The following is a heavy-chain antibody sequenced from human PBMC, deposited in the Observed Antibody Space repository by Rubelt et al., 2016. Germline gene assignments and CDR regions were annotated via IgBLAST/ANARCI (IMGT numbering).Heavy chain of an antibody. D-gene: IGHD3-22*01. J-gene: IGHJ3*02. CDR2: IIPILGIA. CDR1: GGTFSSYA. Sequence: SVKVSCKASGGTFSSYAISWVRQAPGQGLEWMGRIIPILGIANYAQKFQGRVTITRDTSASTAYMELSSLRSEDTAVYYCATDHYDSSGSYAFDIWGQGTMVTVSS. CDR3: ATDHYDSSGSYAFDI. V-gene: IGHV1-69*04.